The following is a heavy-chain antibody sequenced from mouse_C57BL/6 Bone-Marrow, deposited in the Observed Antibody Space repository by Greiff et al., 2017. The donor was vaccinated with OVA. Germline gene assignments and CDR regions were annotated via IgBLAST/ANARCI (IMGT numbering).Heavy chain of an antibody. D-gene: IGHD1-1*01. V-gene: IGHV1-69*01. CDR3: ARYYGSSFNYFDY. CDR1: GYTFTSYW. J-gene: IGHJ2*01. Sequence: QVQLQQPGAELVMPGASVKLSCKASGYTFTSYWMHWVKQRPGQGLEWIGEIDPSDSYTNSNQKFKGKSTLTVDKSSSTAYMQLSSLTSEDSAVYYCARYYGSSFNYFDYWGQGTTLTVSS. CDR2: IDPSDSYT.